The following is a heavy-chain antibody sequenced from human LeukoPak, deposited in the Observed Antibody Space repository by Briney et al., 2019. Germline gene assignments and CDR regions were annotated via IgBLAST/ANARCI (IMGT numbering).Heavy chain of an antibody. Sequence: GGPLRLSCAGSGFTFSSYSMNWVRQAPGKGLEWVSSISSTSSHIYYADSVKGRFTISRDNAKNSLYLQMNSLRVEDTAVYYCARAAAAGTLLNYFGMDVWGQGTTVTVSS. CDR3: ARAAAAGTLLNYFGMDV. J-gene: IGHJ6*02. D-gene: IGHD6-13*01. CDR2: ISSTSSHI. CDR1: GFTFSSYS. V-gene: IGHV3-21*01.